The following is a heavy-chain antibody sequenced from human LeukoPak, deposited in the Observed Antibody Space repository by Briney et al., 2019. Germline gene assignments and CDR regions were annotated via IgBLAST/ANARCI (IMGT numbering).Heavy chain of an antibody. D-gene: IGHD5-18*01. CDR1: GGSISSNSYY. CDR2: VYYSGST. V-gene: IGHV4-39*07. J-gene: IGHJ4*02. CDR3: ARDPSALATVDY. Sequence: SETLSLTCTVSGGSISSNSYYWGWIRQPPGKGLEWIGSVYYSGSTYYKPSLKSRVTISVDTSKNQFSLKLSSVTAADTAVYYCARDPSALATVDYWGQGTLVTVSS.